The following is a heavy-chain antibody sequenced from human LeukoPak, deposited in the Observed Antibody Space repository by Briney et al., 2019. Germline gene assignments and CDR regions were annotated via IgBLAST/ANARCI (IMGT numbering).Heavy chain of an antibody. CDR2: ISAYNGNT. V-gene: IGHV1-18*04. D-gene: IGHD2-2*01. CDR3: ARDHPIVVVPAAPQTDAFDI. CDR1: GYTFTGHY. J-gene: IGHJ3*02. Sequence: GASVKVSCKASGYTFTGHYMHWVRQAPGQGLEWMGWISAYNGNTNYAQKLQGRVTMTADTSTSTAYMELRSLRSVDTAVYYCARDHPIVVVPAAPQTDAFDIWGQGTMVTVSS.